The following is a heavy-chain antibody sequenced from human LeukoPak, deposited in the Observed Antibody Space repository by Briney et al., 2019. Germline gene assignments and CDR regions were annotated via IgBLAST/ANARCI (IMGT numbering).Heavy chain of an antibody. CDR3: ARGKQWLESYYFDY. D-gene: IGHD6-19*01. J-gene: IGHJ4*02. CDR2: IWYDGSNK. CDR1: GFTFSSYG. Sequence: GRSLRLSCAASGFTFSSYGMHWVRQAPGKGLEWVAVIWYDGSNKYYADSVKGRLTISRDNSKNTLYLQMNSLRAEDTAVYYCARGKQWLESYYFDYWGQGALVTVSS. V-gene: IGHV3-33*01.